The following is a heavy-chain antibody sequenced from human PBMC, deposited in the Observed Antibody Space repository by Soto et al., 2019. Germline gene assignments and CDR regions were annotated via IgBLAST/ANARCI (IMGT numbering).Heavy chain of an antibody. CDR1: GYTFTSYA. Sequence: QVQLVQSGAEVKKAGASVKVSCKASGYTFTSYAMHWVRQAPGQRLEWMGGIIPIFGTANYAQKFQGRVTITADESTSTAYMELSSLRSEDTAVYYCARGGPLFDYWGQGTLVTVSS. D-gene: IGHD5-12*01. J-gene: IGHJ4*02. CDR2: IIPIFGTA. V-gene: IGHV1-69*13. CDR3: ARGGPLFDY.